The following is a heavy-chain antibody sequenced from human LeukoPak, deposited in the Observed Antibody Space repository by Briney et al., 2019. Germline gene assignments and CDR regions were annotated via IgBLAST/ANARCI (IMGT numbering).Heavy chain of an antibody. D-gene: IGHD5-12*01. Sequence: GGSLRLSCAASGFTVSSNYMSWVRQAPGKGLEWVSSISGSDASTYYADSVRGRFTISRDNSKNTLYLQMNSLRAEDTAIYYCAKRETRGVFDYWGQGTLVTVSS. CDR1: GFTVSSNY. J-gene: IGHJ4*02. V-gene: IGHV3-23*01. CDR3: AKRETRGVFDY. CDR2: ISGSDAST.